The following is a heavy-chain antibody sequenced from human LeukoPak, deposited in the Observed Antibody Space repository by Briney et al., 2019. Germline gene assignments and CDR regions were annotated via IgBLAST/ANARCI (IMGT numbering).Heavy chain of an antibody. V-gene: IGHV3-23*01. CDR2: IGGSGGST. J-gene: IGHJ4*02. CDR3: AKTTTRYSSGWLDY. Sequence: GGSLRLSCAASGFTFSSYAMSWVRQAPGKGLEWVSAIGGSGGSTYYADSVKGRFTISRDNSKNTLYLQMNSLRAEDTAVYYCAKTTTRYSSGWLDYWGQGTLVTVSS. D-gene: IGHD6-19*01. CDR1: GFTFSSYA.